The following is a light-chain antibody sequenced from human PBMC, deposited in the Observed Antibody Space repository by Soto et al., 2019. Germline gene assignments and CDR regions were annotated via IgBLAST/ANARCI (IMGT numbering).Light chain of an antibody. CDR3: QQYNNWPPLT. Sequence: IVMTQSPATLSVSPGERATLSCRASQSLTNNLAWYQQKPVQAPRLLIYGASTRATGIPARFSGSGSGTEFTLTISTLQSEDFAVYYCQQYNNWPPLTFGGGTKVEIK. CDR2: GAS. V-gene: IGKV3D-15*01. CDR1: QSLTNN. J-gene: IGKJ4*01.